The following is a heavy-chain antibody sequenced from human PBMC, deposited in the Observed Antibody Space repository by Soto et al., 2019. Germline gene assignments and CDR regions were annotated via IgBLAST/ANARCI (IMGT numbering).Heavy chain of an antibody. D-gene: IGHD3-9*01. V-gene: IGHV1-18*01. J-gene: IGHJ4*02. CDR3: ARDPYYDILTGSFDY. CDR1: GYTFTSYG. CDR2: ISAYNGNT. Sequence: ASVKVSCKASGYTFTSYGISWVRQAPGQGLEWMGWISAYNGNTNYAQKLQGRVTMTTDTSTSTAYMELRSLRSDDTAVYYCARDPYYDILTGSFDYRGQGTLVTVSS.